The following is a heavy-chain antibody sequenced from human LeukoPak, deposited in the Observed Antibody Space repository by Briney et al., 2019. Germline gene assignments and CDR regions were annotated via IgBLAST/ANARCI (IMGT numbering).Heavy chain of an antibody. CDR1: GGSITTSSDY. D-gene: IGHD2-2*01. Sequence: SETLSLTCIVSGGSITTSSDYWDWIRQPPGKGLEWIGTIDTSGTTYYNPSLKSRVTISVDTSKNQFSLKLSSVTAADAAVYHCARHGHQSHFESWGQGILVTVSS. V-gene: IGHV4-39*01. CDR2: IDTSGTT. CDR3: ARHGHQSHFES. J-gene: IGHJ4*02.